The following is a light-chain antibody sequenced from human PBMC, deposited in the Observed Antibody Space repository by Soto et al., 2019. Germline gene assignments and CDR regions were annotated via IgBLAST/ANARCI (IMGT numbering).Light chain of an antibody. CDR1: QNIDNY. V-gene: IGKV1-39*01. CDR2: ATS. CDR3: QESYTGPAVS. Sequence: DIQMTQSPSSLSASLGDRVTITCRASQNIDNYLNWYQHKPGKAPKLLIYATSTLQSGVPSRFSGSGSGTEFTLTLSSLQPEYFATYFCQESYTGPAVSFGGGTKVEIK. J-gene: IGKJ4*01.